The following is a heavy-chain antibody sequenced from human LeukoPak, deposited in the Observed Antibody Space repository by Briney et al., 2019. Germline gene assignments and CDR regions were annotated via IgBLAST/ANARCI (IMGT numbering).Heavy chain of an antibody. CDR2: LSGSGDST. CDR3: AKQGGYDFGWFDP. V-gene: IGHV3-23*01. CDR1: GFTFSSYA. Sequence: GGSLRLSCAASGFTFSSYAMSWGRQAPGKGLEWVSGLSGSGDSTYYADSVKGRFTISRDNSKNTLYLQMNSLRAEDTAVYYCAKQGGYDFGWFDPWGQGTLVTVSS. D-gene: IGHD5-12*01. J-gene: IGHJ5*02.